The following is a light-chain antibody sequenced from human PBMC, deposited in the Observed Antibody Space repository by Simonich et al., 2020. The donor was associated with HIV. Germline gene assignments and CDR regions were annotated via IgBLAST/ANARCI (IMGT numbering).Light chain of an antibody. Sequence: DIQMTQSPSSLSASVGDRVTITCRASKSISSYVNWYQQKPGKAPKLLIYAASSLQSGVPSRFSGSGSGTDFTLTISSLQPEYFATYYCQQSYSTPRTFGQGTKVEIK. CDR2: AAS. V-gene: IGKV1-39*01. J-gene: IGKJ1*01. CDR3: QQSYSTPRT. CDR1: KSISSY.